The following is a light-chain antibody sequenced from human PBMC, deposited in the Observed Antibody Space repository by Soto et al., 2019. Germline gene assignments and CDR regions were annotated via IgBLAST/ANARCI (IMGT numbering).Light chain of an antibody. Sequence: QSALTQPASVSGSPGQSITISCTGTSSDIGGYNYVSWFQQHPGKAPKLMIYEVSNRPSGVSNRFAGSESGNTASLTISGLQAEDEADYYCSSYASGSTRVVFGGGTKVTVL. CDR2: EVS. CDR3: SSYASGSTRVV. CDR1: SSDIGGYNY. J-gene: IGLJ2*01. V-gene: IGLV2-14*01.